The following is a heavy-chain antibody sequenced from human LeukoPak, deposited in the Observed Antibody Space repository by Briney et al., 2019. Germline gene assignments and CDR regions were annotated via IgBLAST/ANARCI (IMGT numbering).Heavy chain of an antibody. CDR3: ARGLGQNGSPGKKFDY. Sequence: ASVKVSCKASGYTFTGYYMHWVRQAPGQGLEWMGRINPNSGGTNYAQKFQGRVTMTRDTSISTAYMELSSLRSEDTAVYYCARGLGQNGSPGKKFDYWGQGTLVTVSS. V-gene: IGHV1-2*06. J-gene: IGHJ4*02. CDR2: INPNSGGT. D-gene: IGHD3-10*01. CDR1: GYTFTGYY.